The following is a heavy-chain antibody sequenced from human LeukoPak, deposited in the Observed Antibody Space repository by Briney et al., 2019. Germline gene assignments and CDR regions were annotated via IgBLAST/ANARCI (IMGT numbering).Heavy chain of an antibody. J-gene: IGHJ4*02. CDR1: GFTFSSYE. CDR3: AREALTETTFGPYDY. V-gene: IGHV3-48*03. Sequence: GGSLRLSCAASGFTFSSYEMNWVRQAPGKGLEWVSHISSSGSTKYYADSVMGRFTLSRDNAKKSLYLQMNSLRAEDTAVYYCAREALTETTFGPYDYWGQGTLVTVSS. CDR2: ISSSGSTK. D-gene: IGHD4-17*01.